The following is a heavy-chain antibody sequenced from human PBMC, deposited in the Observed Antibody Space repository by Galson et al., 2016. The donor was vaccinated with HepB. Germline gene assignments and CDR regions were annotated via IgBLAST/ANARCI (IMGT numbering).Heavy chain of an antibody. Sequence: SETLSLTCDISGASITDHSWAWIRQPPGKSLEWIGNVSYSGGSSYNPSLTGRVSISVDMSQDQYSLELTSVPAADSSVYVCAPSSGRYWSGYLDNWGQGTQVTVSS. D-gene: IGHD3-3*01. CDR3: APSSGRYWSGYLDN. V-gene: IGHV4-59*11. CDR1: GASITDHS. CDR2: VSYSGGS. J-gene: IGHJ4*02.